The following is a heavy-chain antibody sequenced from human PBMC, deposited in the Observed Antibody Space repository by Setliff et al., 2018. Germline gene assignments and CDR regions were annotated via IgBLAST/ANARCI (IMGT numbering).Heavy chain of an antibody. V-gene: IGHV1-69*05. D-gene: IGHD3-22*01. J-gene: IGHJ4*02. Sequence: ASVKVSCKASGGTFSSYTITWMRQAPGQGLEWMGRIIPIFATTDYAQKFQGRVTITTDDSTSTAYMALSSLRSEDTAVYYCATSPYSDTSTYSSNFFDYWGQGTLVTVS. CDR3: ATSPYSDTSTYSSNFFDY. CDR2: IIPIFATT. CDR1: GGTFSSYT.